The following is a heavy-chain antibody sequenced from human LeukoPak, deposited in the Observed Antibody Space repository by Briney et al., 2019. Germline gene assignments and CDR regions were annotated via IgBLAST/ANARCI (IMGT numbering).Heavy chain of an antibody. CDR3: ARRVRDAFDI. CDR2: IYPGDSDT. V-gene: IGHV5-51*01. D-gene: IGHD3-3*01. Sequence: GASLQISCKGSGGRFTTYRIAWGRQMPGKGLEWMGIIYPGDSDTRYSPSFQGQVTISADKSISTAYLQWSSLKASDTAMYYCARRVRDAFDIWGQGTMVTVSS. J-gene: IGHJ3*02. CDR1: GGRFTTYR.